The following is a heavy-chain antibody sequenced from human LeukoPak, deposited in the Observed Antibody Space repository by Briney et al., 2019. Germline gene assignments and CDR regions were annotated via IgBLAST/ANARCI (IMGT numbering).Heavy chain of an antibody. CDR2: IIPIFGTA. V-gene: IGHV1-69*06. Sequence: GSSVKVSCKASGGTFSSYAISWVRQAPGQGLEWMGGIIPIFGTANYAQKFQGRVTITADKSTSTAYMELSSLRSDDTAVYYCARNSPSYSSGWLLDYWGQGTLVTVSS. J-gene: IGHJ4*02. D-gene: IGHD6-19*01. CDR1: GGTFSSYA. CDR3: ARNSPSYSSGWLLDY.